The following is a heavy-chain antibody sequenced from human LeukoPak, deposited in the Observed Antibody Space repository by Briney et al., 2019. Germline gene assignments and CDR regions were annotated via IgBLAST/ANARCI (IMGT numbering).Heavy chain of an antibody. CDR3: ARLIVVVPAAIHAFDI. CDR1: GFPFTEYY. D-gene: IGHD2-2*01. Sequence: ASMNVSCKASGFPFTEYYIHWVRQAPGQGLEWMGWINPNSGDTNSAQRFQGRVTMTRDTSISTLYMELSRLRYVVTAVYYCARLIVVVPAAIHAFDIWGQGTLVTVSS. CDR2: INPNSGDT. J-gene: IGHJ3*02. V-gene: IGHV1-2*02.